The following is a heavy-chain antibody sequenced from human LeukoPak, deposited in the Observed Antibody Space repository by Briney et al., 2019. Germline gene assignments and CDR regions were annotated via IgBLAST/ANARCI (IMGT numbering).Heavy chain of an antibody. D-gene: IGHD1-26*01. J-gene: IGHJ4*02. Sequence: PGGSLRLSCAASGFTFSNVWMSWVRQAPGKGLEWVGRIKSKTDGGTTDYAAPVKGRFTISRDGSKNTLYLQMNSLKTEDTAVYYCTTRVYSGNYYPEGYWGQGTLVTVSS. CDR1: GFTFSNVW. V-gene: IGHV3-15*01. CDR3: TTRVYSGNYYPEGY. CDR2: IKSKTDGGTT.